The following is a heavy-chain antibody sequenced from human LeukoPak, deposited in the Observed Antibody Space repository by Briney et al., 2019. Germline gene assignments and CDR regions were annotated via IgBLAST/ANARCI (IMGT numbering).Heavy chain of an antibody. CDR1: GFTFSSYA. V-gene: IGHV3-23*01. Sequence: HPGGSLRLSCVASGFTFSSYAMSWVRQAPGKGLEWVSVISGNGGSAYYADSVKGRFTLSRDNSKNTLYLQMNSLRAEDAAVYYCAKERWQVWSQFDYWGQGTLVTVSS. D-gene: IGHD3-10*01. J-gene: IGHJ4*02. CDR2: ISGNGGSA. CDR3: AKERWQVWSQFDY.